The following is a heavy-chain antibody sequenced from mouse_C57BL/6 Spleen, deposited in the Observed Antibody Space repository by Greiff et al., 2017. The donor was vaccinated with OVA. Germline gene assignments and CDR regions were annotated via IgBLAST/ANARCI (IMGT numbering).Heavy chain of an antibody. J-gene: IGHJ4*01. D-gene: IGHD2-5*01. CDR3: ARDGAYYSNYDAMDY. CDR2: ISYDGSN. Sequence: DVKLQESGPGLVKPSQSLSLTCSVTGYSITSGYYWNWIRQFPGNKLEWMGYISYDGSNNYNPSLKNRISITRDTSKNQFFLKLNSVTTEDTATYYCARDGAYYSNYDAMDYWGQGTSVTVSS. CDR1: GYSITSGYY. V-gene: IGHV3-6*01.